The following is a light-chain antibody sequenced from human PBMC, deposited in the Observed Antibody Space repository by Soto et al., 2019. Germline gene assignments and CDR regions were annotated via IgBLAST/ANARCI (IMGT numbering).Light chain of an antibody. V-gene: IGKV3-20*01. CDR3: QQYGSSPPWT. CDR2: GAS. J-gene: IGKJ1*01. CDR1: QSVSSSY. Sequence: EIVSTQSPGTLSLSPGERATLSCRASQSVSSSYLAWFQQKPGQAPRLLIYGASSRATGIPDRFSGSGSGTDFTLTISRLEPEDFAVYYCQQYGSSPPWTFGQGTKVEIK.